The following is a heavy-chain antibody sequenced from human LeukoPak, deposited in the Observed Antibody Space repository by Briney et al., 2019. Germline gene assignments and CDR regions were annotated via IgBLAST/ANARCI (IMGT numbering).Heavy chain of an antibody. Sequence: GGSLRLSCAASGFTVSSNYMSWVRQAPGKGLEWVSVIYSGGSTYYADSVKGRFTISRDNTKNTLYLQMNSLRAEDTAVYYCARDSSGWNGAFDIWGLGTMVTVSS. CDR2: IYSGGST. D-gene: IGHD6-19*01. CDR1: GFTVSSNY. CDR3: ARDSSGWNGAFDI. V-gene: IGHV3-53*01. J-gene: IGHJ3*02.